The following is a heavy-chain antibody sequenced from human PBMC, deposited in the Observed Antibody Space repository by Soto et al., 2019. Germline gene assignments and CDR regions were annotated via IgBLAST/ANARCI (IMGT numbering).Heavy chain of an antibody. Sequence: EVQLLESGGGTVLPGGSLRVSCAASGFTFRNFVMSWVRQAPRKGLEWVSAIRATGGETFYADSVKGRFTISRDNSKNTLFLQMNSLRDEDTALYFCAQDRGWGVVSPSHDYWGQGTLVTVSS. CDR2: IRATGGET. J-gene: IGHJ4*02. CDR3: AQDRGWGVVSPSHDY. D-gene: IGHD2-21*01. CDR1: GFTFRNFV. V-gene: IGHV3-23*01.